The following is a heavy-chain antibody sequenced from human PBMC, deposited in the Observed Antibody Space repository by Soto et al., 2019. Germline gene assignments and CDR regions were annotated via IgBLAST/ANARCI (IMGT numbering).Heavy chain of an antibody. D-gene: IGHD5-18*01. CDR2: INHSGST. Sequence: NPSETLSLTCAVYGGSFSGYYWSWIRQPPGKGLEWIGEINHSGSTNYNPSLKSRVTISVDTSKNQFSLKLSSVTAADTAVYYCARRFENYSYGYPVDYWGQGTLVTVSS. J-gene: IGHJ4*02. CDR1: GGSFSGYY. V-gene: IGHV4-34*01. CDR3: ARRFENYSYGYPVDY.